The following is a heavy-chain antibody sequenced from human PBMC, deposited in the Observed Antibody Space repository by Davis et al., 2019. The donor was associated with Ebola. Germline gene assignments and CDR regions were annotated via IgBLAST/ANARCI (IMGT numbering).Heavy chain of an antibody. CDR3: GKVGMHCSGGRCYSSYWFDP. V-gene: IGHV1-18*01. J-gene: IGHJ5*02. D-gene: IGHD2-15*01. CDR2: ISTYNGNT. CDR1: GYTFTSYG. Sequence: SVKVSCKTSGYTFTSYGISWVRQAPGQGLEWMGWISTYNGNTNYAQKLQGRVTMTTDTSTSTVYMELRSLRSDDTAVYYCGKVGMHCSGGRCYSSYWFDPWGQGTLVIVSS.